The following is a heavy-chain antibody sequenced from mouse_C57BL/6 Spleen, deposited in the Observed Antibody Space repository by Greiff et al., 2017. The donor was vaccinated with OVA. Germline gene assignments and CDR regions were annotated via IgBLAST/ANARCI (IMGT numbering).Heavy chain of an antibody. J-gene: IGHJ2*01. CDR1: GYSITSGYY. Sequence: EESGPGLVKPSQSLSLSCSVTGYSITSGYYWNWIRQFPGNKLEWMGYISYDGSNNYNPSLKNRISITRDTSKNQFFLKLNSVTTEDTATYYCARFSSYYFDYWGQGTTLTVSS. CDR2: ISYDGSN. D-gene: IGHD6-2*01. V-gene: IGHV3-6*01. CDR3: ARFSSYYFDY.